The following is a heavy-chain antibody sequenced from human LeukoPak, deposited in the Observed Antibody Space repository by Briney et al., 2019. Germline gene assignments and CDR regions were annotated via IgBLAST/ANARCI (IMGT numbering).Heavy chain of an antibody. Sequence: GGSLRFSCAASGFTFSSYGMHWVRQAPGKGLEWVAFIRYDGSNKYYADSVKGRFTISRDNSKNTLYLQMNSLRAEDTAVHYCAKPHSYGDHPPFDSWGQGTLVTVSS. J-gene: IGHJ5*01. CDR2: IRYDGSNK. CDR3: AKPHSYGDHPPFDS. D-gene: IGHD4-17*01. CDR1: GFTFSSYG. V-gene: IGHV3-30*02.